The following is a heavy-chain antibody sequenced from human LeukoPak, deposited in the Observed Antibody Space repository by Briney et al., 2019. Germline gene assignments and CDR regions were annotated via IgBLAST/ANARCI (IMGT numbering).Heavy chain of an antibody. CDR3: AKEIDY. CDR2: IQYDGSNK. V-gene: IGHV3-30*02. Sequence: GGSLRLSCAASGFTFSNYGMHWVRQAPDKGLEWVAFIQYDGSNKYYADSVKGRFTISRDNSKNTLYLQMNSLRAEDTAIYYCAKEIDYWGQGTLVTVSS. J-gene: IGHJ4*02. CDR1: GFTFSNYG.